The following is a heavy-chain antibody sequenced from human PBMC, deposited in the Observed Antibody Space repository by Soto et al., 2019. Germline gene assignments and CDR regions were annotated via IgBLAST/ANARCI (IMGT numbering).Heavy chain of an antibody. J-gene: IGHJ4*02. CDR2: IYYSGST. Sequence: SETLSLTCTVSGISVSTSDYYWGWVRQPPGKGLDWIGNIYYSGSTFYNPSLKNRITISLDISMNQFSLRLHSVTAADTAVYFCAGFGVGDRKDNWGQGTLVTVSS. CDR3: AGFGVGDRKDN. V-gene: IGHV4-39*07. D-gene: IGHD2-8*01. CDR1: GISVSTSDYY.